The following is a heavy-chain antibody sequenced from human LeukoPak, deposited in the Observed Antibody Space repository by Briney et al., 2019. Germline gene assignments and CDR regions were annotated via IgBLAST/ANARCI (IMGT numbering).Heavy chain of an antibody. CDR3: AAGHSYGYDY. Sequence: GGSLRLSRAASGLTFSDFWMHWVRQPPGKGLVWVALVKGDGRTTIYADSVKGRFTISRGNAKNTLYLQMNSLRADDSGVYYCAAGHSYGYDYWGQGVLVTVS. V-gene: IGHV3-74*01. D-gene: IGHD5-18*01. CDR1: GLTFSDFW. CDR2: VKGDGRTT. J-gene: IGHJ4*02.